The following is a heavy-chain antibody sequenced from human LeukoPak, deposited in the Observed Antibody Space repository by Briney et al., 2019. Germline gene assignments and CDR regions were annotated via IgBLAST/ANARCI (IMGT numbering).Heavy chain of an antibody. J-gene: IGHJ6*03. Sequence: GGSLRLSCAASGFTFSNYGMHWVRQAPGKGLEWMAVISYDGNKYYADSVKGRFTLSRDNSKNTLYLQMNRLRAEDTAMYYCAKDELHCSGDSCYSNYYYYMDVWGKGTTVTISS. CDR2: ISYDGNK. V-gene: IGHV3-30*18. CDR1: GFTFSNYG. CDR3: AKDELHCSGDSCYSNYYYYMDV. D-gene: IGHD2-15*01.